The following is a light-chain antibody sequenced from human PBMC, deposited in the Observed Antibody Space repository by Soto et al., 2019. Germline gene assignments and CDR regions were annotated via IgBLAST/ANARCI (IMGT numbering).Light chain of an antibody. Sequence: EVVLTQSPATLSVFPGERATLSCRASESVNSHLAWYQQKRGQAPRLLIYDASIRATAIPARFSGSGSGTDFTLTISNLEPEDFAVYYCQQRNTRPLTFGGGTKVDVK. V-gene: IGKV3-11*01. CDR1: ESVNSH. CDR2: DAS. J-gene: IGKJ4*01. CDR3: QQRNTRPLT.